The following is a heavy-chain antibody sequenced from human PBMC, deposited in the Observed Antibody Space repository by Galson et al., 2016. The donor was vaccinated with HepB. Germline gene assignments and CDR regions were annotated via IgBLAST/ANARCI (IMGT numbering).Heavy chain of an antibody. CDR3: ATGITGGDASPKT. V-gene: IGHV1-69-2*01. Sequence: VKVSCKVSGYTFSDHYFHWEQQAPGKGLQWMGLIDPADGETIYAEKFQGRITITADTSTDTAYVELSSLRSDDTAVYFCATGITGGDASPKTWGQGTQVTVST. CDR1: GYTFSDHY. D-gene: IGHD1-14*01. J-gene: IGHJ4*02. CDR2: IDPADGET.